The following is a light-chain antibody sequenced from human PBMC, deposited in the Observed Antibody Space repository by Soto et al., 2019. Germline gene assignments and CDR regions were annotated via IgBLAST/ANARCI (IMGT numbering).Light chain of an antibody. Sequence: DIQMTQSPSSLSASVGDRVTITCRASQSISSYLNWYQQKPGKAPKLLIYAASSLQSGVPSRFSGSRSGTDFTLTISRLQPEDFATYYCQHSYSTPLTFGQGTKVEIK. V-gene: IGKV1-39*01. CDR2: AAS. CDR1: QSISSY. CDR3: QHSYSTPLT. J-gene: IGKJ1*01.